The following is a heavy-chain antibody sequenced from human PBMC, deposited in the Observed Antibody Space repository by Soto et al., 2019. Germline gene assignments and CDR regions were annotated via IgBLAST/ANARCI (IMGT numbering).Heavy chain of an antibody. V-gene: IGHV4-39*01. CDR1: GDSIDSHGSH. D-gene: IGHD2-15*01. CDR3: ARHRACNTACDFEH. CDR2: VTYTGTT. Sequence: QLQLRESGPGLERPSETLSLSCFVSGDSIDSHGSHWSWIRQSPGKGLEWIGTVTYTGTTYYPPPLRSRVTVSADKSKNQFSLKLTSVTAANPAVYYCARHRACNTACDFEHWGQGTLVNVSP. J-gene: IGHJ4*02.